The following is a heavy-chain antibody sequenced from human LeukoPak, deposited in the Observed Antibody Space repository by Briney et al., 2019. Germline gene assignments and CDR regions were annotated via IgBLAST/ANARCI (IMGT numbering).Heavy chain of an antibody. D-gene: IGHD2-2*01. V-gene: IGHV4-4*07. Sequence: SETLSLTCTVSGGSINTCSWLRQPAGQGLEWIGRVSTSGTTRYSPSLNSRVAMSVDSSKTQFFLSLASVTAADTAVYYCARFSRSTHLFDYWGQGTLVTVSS. CDR2: VSTSGTT. CDR1: GGSINT. J-gene: IGHJ4*02. CDR3: ARFSRSTHLFDY.